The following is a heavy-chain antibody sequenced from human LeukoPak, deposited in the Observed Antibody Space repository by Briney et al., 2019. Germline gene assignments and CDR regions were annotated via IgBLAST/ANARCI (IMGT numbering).Heavy chain of an antibody. Sequence: SETLSLTCTVSGASISSYYRSWFRRPPGKGLEWIAYIFPSGSINFNPSLKSRASISVDGSKNNFSLDLSSVTAADTAVYYCARRRDETATAAGYYHMDVWGKGTTVTVSS. J-gene: IGHJ6*03. CDR3: ARRRDETATAAGYYHMDV. D-gene: IGHD3-22*01. CDR2: IFPSGSI. CDR1: GASISSYY. V-gene: IGHV4-4*09.